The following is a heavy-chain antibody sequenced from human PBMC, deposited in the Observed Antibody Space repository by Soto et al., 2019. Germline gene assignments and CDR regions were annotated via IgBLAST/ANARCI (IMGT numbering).Heavy chain of an antibody. CDR1: GFNFNDYA. CDR3: AKGATVTTHYQYYGMDV. CDR2: ISWNSNTI. J-gene: IGHJ6*02. V-gene: IGHV3-9*01. Sequence: LRLSCAASGFNFNDYAMHWVRQAPGKGLEWVSGISWNSNTIAYADSVKGRFTISRDNAKNSLYLQMNSLRSEESAMYYCAKGATVTTHYQYYGMDVWGQGTTVTVSS. D-gene: IGHD4-17*01.